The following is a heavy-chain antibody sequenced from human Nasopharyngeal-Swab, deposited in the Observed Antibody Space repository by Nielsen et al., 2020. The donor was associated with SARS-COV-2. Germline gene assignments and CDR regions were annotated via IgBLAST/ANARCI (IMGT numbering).Heavy chain of an antibody. V-gene: IGHV4-61*01. CDR1: GASVSSGTYY. CDR2: IYYSGNT. CDR3: ARDRGDLRKYYFDY. Sequence: SETLSLTCTVSGASVSSGTYYWSWIRQLPGKGLEWIGYIYYSGNTHYNPSLESRVTMSVDTSNNQFSLILSSVTAADTAVYYCARDRGDLRKYYFDYWGRGTLVTVSS. D-gene: IGHD3-10*01. J-gene: IGHJ4*02.